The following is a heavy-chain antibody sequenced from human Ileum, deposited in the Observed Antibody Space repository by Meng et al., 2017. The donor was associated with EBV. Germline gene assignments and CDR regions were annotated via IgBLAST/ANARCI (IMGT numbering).Heavy chain of an antibody. J-gene: IGHJ4*02. Sequence: QLYPSYAGLANPSGTLSLNRSCSEDSNSGSNWCSWVSQPPGKGLEWIGEILHAGVTNYNPSLKSRVSMSVDRSRIQASLNLNSVTAADTAIYYCARGEDYTWDVWGQGILVTVSS. CDR3: ARGEDYTWDV. V-gene: IGHV4-4*02. CDR2: ILHAGVT. CDR1: EDSNSGSNW. D-gene: IGHD3-16*01.